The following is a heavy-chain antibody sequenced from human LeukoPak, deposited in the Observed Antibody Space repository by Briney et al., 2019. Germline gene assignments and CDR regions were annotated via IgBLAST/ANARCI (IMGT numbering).Heavy chain of an antibody. CDR2: INPSGGST. V-gene: IGHV1-46*01. CDR3: ARGLEVVVAALPNWFDP. J-gene: IGHJ5*02. D-gene: IGHD2-15*01. Sequence: GAPVKASCTASGYTFIGYYMHWVRQAPGQGLEWMGIINPSGGSTSYAQKFQGRVTMTRDTSTSTVYMELSSLRSEDTAVYYCARGLEVVVAALPNWFDPWGREPLSTVSS. CDR1: GYTFIGYY.